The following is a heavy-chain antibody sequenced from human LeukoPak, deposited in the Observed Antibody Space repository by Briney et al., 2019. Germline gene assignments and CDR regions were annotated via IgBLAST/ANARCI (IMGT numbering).Heavy chain of an antibody. V-gene: IGHV4-34*01. CDR1: GGSFSGYY. J-gene: IGHJ5*02. D-gene: IGHD2-2*01. CDR3: ARSYPYCSSTSCPYVFDP. Sequence: PSETLSLTCAVYGGSFSGYYWSWIRQPPGKGLEWIGEINHSGSTSYNPSLKSRVTISVDTSKNQFSLKLSSVTAADTAVYYCARSYPYCSSTSCPYVFDPWGQGTLVTVSS. CDR2: INHSGST.